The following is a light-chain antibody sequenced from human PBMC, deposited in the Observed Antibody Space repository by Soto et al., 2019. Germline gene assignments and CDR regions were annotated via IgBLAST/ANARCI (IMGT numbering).Light chain of an antibody. Sequence: QSVLTQPASVSGSPGQSITISCTGTSSDIGDSNYVSWYQQHPGKAPKLVIYDASNRPSGVSNRFSGSKSANTASLTISGLQAEDEADYYCSSFRSSSTSYVFGTGTKVTV. J-gene: IGLJ1*01. V-gene: IGLV2-14*03. CDR2: DAS. CDR3: SSFRSSSTSYV. CDR1: SSDIGDSNY.